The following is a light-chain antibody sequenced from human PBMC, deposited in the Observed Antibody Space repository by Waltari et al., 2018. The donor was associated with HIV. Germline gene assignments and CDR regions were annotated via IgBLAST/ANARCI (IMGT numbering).Light chain of an antibody. V-gene: IGKV1-39*01. CDR3: QQSYSTPLT. CDR1: QNISSY. J-gene: IGKJ4*01. Sequence: DIQMTQSPSSLPASVGYRVTVSCRSNQNISSYLIWYQQRPGKAPRLLIYTASTLQRGVPSRFSGSGSGTDFTLSITSLQPEDFATYYCQQSYSTPLTFGGGTRVEIK. CDR2: TAS.